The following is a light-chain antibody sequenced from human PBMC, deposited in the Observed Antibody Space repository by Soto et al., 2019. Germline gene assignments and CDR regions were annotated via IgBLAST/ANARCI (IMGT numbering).Light chain of an antibody. CDR2: AAS. CDR3: LQHDSYPRT. CDR1: QDITHY. Sequence: DIQMTQSPSAVAASVGDRVIITCRSSQDITHYLAWFQLKPGKVPKRLIYAASSLLDGVPSRFSGSGSGTEFTLTISSLQPEDFATYYCLQHDSYPRTFGHGTKVEV. V-gene: IGKV1-17*03. J-gene: IGKJ1*01.